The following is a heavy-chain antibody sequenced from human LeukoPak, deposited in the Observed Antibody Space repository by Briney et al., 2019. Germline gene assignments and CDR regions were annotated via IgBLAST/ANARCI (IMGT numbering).Heavy chain of an antibody. Sequence: SETLSLTCTVSGGSISSSSYYWGWIRQPPGKGLEWIGSIYYSGSTYYNPSLKSRVTISVDTSKNQFSLKLSSVTAADTAVYYCARDKQQLIFDYWGQGTLVTVSS. CDR3: ARDKQQLIFDY. CDR1: GGSISSSSYY. J-gene: IGHJ4*02. CDR2: IYYSGST. V-gene: IGHV4-39*07. D-gene: IGHD6-13*01.